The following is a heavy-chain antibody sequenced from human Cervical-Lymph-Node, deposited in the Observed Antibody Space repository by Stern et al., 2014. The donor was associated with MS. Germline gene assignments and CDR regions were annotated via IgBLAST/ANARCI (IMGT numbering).Heavy chain of an antibody. CDR1: GGTFSPFP. J-gene: IGHJ5*02. CDR2: IFPVFGTP. V-gene: IGHV1-69*01. Sequence: VKLVESGTAVTKPGSSVKVSCKASGGTFSPFPSSWVRQAPGQGLEWLGGIFPVFGTPTYAQEFRGRVTITADVSTSTVYMELSSLRSDDTAVYYCALSSETSDRWYSLGYDLWGQGTLVTVSS. CDR3: ALSSETSDRWYSLGYDL. D-gene: IGHD6-13*01.